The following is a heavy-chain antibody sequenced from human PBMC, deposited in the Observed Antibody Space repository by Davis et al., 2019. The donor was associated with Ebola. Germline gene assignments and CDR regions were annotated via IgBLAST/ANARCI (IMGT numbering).Heavy chain of an antibody. CDR2: ISHSGSS. CDR3: ARIVVVAFNSYYYYMDV. V-gene: IGHV4-39*07. D-gene: IGHD2-2*01. CDR1: GSSVTSSRYY. J-gene: IGHJ6*03. Sequence: PGGSLRLSCTVSGSSVTSSRYYWGWIRQPPGKGLEWIGHISHSGSSDYKSSLTSRVTMTVDTSKNQVSLKLKSVSAADAAVYYCARIVVVAFNSYYYYMDVSGRGTTVTVSS.